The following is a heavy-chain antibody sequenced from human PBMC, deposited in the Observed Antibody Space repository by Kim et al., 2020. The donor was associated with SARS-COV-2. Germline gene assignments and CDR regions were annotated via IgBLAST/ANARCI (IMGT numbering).Heavy chain of an antibody. D-gene: IGHD2-2*01. J-gene: IGHJ5*02. CDR1: GGSFSGYY. Sequence: SETLSLTCAVYGGSFSGYYWSWIRQPPGKGLEWIGEINHSGGTNYNPSLKSRVTISLDTSKNQFSLRLSSVTAADTAVYYCARGRRRGDRCSSISCYGGNWFDPWGQGTLVTVSS. V-gene: IGHV4-34*01. CDR3: ARGRRRGDRCSSISCYGGNWFDP. CDR2: INHSGGT.